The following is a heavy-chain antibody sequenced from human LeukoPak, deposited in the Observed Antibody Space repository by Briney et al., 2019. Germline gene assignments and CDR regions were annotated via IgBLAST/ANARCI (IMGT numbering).Heavy chain of an antibody. V-gene: IGHV3-7*01. CDR1: GLSFSRFW. D-gene: IGHD5-24*01. J-gene: IGHJ4*02. CDR3: AGAASVYLGSGDVGFES. Sequence: GGSLRLSCAASGLSFSRFWMNWVRQAPGKGLEWVTNINQDGSDKRYVDSVKGRFSISRDNTKNLLFLQMNSLRVEDTAVYYCAGAASVYLGSGDVGFESWGQGTLVTVSS. CDR2: INQDGSDK.